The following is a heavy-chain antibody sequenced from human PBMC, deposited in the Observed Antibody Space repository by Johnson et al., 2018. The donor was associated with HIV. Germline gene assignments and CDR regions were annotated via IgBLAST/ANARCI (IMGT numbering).Heavy chain of an antibody. Sequence: QVQLVESGGGVVQPGRSLRLSCAASGFTFNNYGMHWVRQAPGKGLEWVGVIWYDGSKGYYGASVKGRFTISRDNSKNTLYLQMNSLIAEDTAVYYCAKDADRFFEWVEAFDIWGQGTMVTVSS. CDR2: IWYDGSKG. V-gene: IGHV3-33*06. J-gene: IGHJ3*02. D-gene: IGHD3-3*01. CDR3: AKDADRFFEWVEAFDI. CDR1: GFTFNNYG.